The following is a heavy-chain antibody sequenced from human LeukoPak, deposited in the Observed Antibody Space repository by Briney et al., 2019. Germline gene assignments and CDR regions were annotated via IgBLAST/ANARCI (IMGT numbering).Heavy chain of an antibody. D-gene: IGHD3-22*01. J-gene: IGHJ3*02. CDR2: IYTSGST. CDR3: ARHLTYYYDSSGYSNAFDI. CDR1: GGSISSYY. V-gene: IGHV4-4*09. Sequence: SETLSLTCTVSGGSISSYYWSWIRQPPGKGLEWIGHIYTSGSTNYNPSLKSRVTISVDTSKNQFSLKLSSVTAADTAVYYCARHLTYYYDSSGYSNAFDIWGQGTMVTVSS.